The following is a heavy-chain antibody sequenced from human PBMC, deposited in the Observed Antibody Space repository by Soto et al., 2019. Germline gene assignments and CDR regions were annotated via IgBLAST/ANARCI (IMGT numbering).Heavy chain of an antibody. V-gene: IGHV3-23*01. J-gene: IGHJ6*04. CDR3: AKARAAMIYAISVYGMNV. D-gene: IGHD2-8*01. CDR1: GFSFSSFA. CDR2: ISGSADST. Sequence: EVQLLESGGGFIHPGGSLRLSCAASGFSFSSFAMNWVRQAPGKGLEWVSIISGSADSTCYADSVKGRFTISRDNSKCTLDLPITSLRAKAQAVYYCAKARAAMIYAISVYGMNVWAKGTTATVSS.